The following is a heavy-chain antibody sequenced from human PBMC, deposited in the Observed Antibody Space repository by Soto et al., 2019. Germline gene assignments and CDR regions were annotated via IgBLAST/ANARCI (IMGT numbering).Heavy chain of an antibody. J-gene: IGHJ2*01. Sequence: QVQLVQSGAEAKQPGASVRVSCKTYGYTFSDYFLHWVRQAPGPGPEWMGFVNPKRGGTEYAARFKGRVRMTRDTSSGTVYMDLYRLTFDDTAIYSGARDSGFPGRYWYFDVWGRGTLVSVSS. D-gene: IGHD3-9*01. V-gene: IGHV1-2*02. CDR1: GYTFSDYF. CDR2: VNPKRGGT. CDR3: ARDSGFPGRYWYFDV.